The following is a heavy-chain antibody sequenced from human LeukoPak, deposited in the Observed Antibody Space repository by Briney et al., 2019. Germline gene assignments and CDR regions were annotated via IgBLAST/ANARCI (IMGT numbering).Heavy chain of an antibody. J-gene: IGHJ6*03. D-gene: IGHD3-3*01. Sequence: PSETLSLTCAVYGGSFSGYYWSWIRQPPGKGLEWIGYIYYSGSTNYNPSLKSRVTISVDTSKNQFSLKLSSVTAADTAVYYCARVSYDFWSGYSPYYYYYMDVWGKGTTVTVSS. V-gene: IGHV4-59*01. CDR1: GGSFSGYY. CDR2: IYYSGST. CDR3: ARVSYDFWSGYSPYYYYYMDV.